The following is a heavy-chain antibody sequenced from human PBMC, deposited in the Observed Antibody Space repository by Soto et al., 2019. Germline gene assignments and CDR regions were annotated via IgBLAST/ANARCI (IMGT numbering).Heavy chain of an antibody. J-gene: IGHJ3*02. CDR2: INPSGGST. Sequence: ASVKVSCKASGYTFTSYYMHWVRQAPGQGLEWMGIINPSGGSTSYAQKFQGRVTMTRDTSTSTVYMELSSLRSEDTAVYYCARVDGQQLVLSGPAFDIWGQGTLVTVSS. CDR1: GYTFTSYY. CDR3: ARVDGQQLVLSGPAFDI. V-gene: IGHV1-46*01. D-gene: IGHD6-13*01.